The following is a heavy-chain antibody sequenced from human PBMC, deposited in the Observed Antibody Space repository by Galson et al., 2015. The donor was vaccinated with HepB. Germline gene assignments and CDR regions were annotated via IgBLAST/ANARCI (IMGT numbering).Heavy chain of an antibody. Sequence: SLRLSCAASGFTFSSYAMSWVRQAPGKGLEWVSAISGSGGSTYYADSVKGRFTISRDNSKNTLYLQMNSLRAEDTAVYYCAKDSTYSSSWYGKTITPFDYWGQGTLVTVSS. CDR1: GFTFSSYA. V-gene: IGHV3-23*01. D-gene: IGHD6-13*01. CDR2: ISGSGGST. J-gene: IGHJ4*02. CDR3: AKDSTYSSSWYGKTITPFDY.